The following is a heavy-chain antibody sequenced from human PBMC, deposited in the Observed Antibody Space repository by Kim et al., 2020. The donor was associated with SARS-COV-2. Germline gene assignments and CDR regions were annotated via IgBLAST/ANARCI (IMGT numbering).Heavy chain of an antibody. CDR3: ARDRGVTTFYYYYGMDV. Sequence: LTSRVPMSVDTSKNQFSLKLSSVTAADTAVYYCARDRGVTTFYYYYGMDVWGQGTTVTVSS. V-gene: IGHV4-4*06. D-gene: IGHD4-17*01. J-gene: IGHJ6*02.